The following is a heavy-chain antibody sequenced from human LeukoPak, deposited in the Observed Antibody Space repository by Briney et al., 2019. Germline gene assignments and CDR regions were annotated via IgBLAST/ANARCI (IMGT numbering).Heavy chain of an antibody. D-gene: IGHD1-26*01. CDR1: GGSISSSGYY. J-gene: IGHJ5*02. CDR3: ARHEYSGSYYGLSWFDP. Sequence: TSETLSLTCTVSGGSISSSGYYWGWIRQPPGKGLEWIASIYYNGSTYYNPSLKSRVTISVDTSKNQLSLELSSLTAADTAVYYCARHEYSGSYYGLSWFDPWGQGTLVTVSS. V-gene: IGHV4-39*01. CDR2: IYYNGST.